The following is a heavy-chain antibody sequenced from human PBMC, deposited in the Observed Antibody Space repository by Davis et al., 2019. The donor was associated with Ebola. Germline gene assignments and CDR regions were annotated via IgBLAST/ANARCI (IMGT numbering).Heavy chain of an antibody. Sequence: ASVKVSCKASGYTFTGYYMHWVRQAPGQGLEWMGWINPNSGGTNYAQKFQGRVTMTRDTSISTAYMELSRLRSDDTAVYYCARDISSSTPFGFDYWGQGTLVTVSS. CDR1: GYTFTGYY. CDR2: INPNSGGT. V-gene: IGHV1-2*02. CDR3: ARDISSSTPFGFDY. J-gene: IGHJ4*02. D-gene: IGHD6-6*01.